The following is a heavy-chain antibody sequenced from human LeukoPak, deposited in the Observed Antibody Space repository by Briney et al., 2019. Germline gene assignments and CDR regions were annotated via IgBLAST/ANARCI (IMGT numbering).Heavy chain of an antibody. D-gene: IGHD5-12*01. CDR3: ARDLGWEVATVKYFDY. CDR2: ISSSSSYI. J-gene: IGHJ4*02. Sequence: PGGSLRLSCAASGFTFSSYSMNWARQAPGKGLEWVSSISSSSSYIYYADSVQGRFTISRDNAKNSLYLQMNSLRAEDTAVYYCARDLGWEVATVKYFDYWGQGTLVTVSS. CDR1: GFTFSSYS. V-gene: IGHV3-21*01.